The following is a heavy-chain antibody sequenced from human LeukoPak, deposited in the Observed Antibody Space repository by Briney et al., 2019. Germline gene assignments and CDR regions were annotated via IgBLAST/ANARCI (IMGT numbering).Heavy chain of an antibody. Sequence: PSETLSLTCTVSGGSISSYYWSWIRQPPGRGLEWIGYIYYSGSTNYNPSLKSRVTISVDTSKNQFSLKLSSVTAADTAVYYCARGSRFGELLPYYFDYWGQGTLVTVSS. V-gene: IGHV4-59*01. CDR3: ARGSRFGELLPYYFDY. CDR2: IYYSGST. J-gene: IGHJ4*02. CDR1: GGSISSYY. D-gene: IGHD3-10*01.